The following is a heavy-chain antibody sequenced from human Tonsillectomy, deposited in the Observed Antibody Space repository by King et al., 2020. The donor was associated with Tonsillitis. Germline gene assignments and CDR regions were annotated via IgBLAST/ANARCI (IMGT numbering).Heavy chain of an antibody. Sequence: HVQLQQWGAGLLKPSETLSLTCAVYGGSFSGYYWSWIRQPPGKGLEWIGEINHSGSTNYNPSLKSRVTISVDTSKNQFSLKLSSVTAADTAVYYCARGCYCDFWSGHYYYYYYIDVWGQGTTVTVSS. J-gene: IGHJ6*03. CDR3: ARGCYCDFWSGHYYYYYYIDV. D-gene: IGHD3-3*01. CDR2: INHSGST. CDR1: GGSFSGYY. V-gene: IGHV4-34*01.